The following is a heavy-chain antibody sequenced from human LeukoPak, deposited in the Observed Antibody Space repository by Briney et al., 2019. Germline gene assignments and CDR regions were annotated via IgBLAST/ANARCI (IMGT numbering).Heavy chain of an antibody. V-gene: IGHV4-4*07. D-gene: IGHD6-19*01. CDR3: ARDRSSGWYYFDY. CDR1: GGSISSYY. J-gene: IGHJ4*02. CDR2: IYTSGST. Sequence: PSETLSLTCTVSGGSISSYYRSWIRQPAGKGLEWIGRIYTSGSTNYNPSLKSRVTMSVDTSKNQFSLKLSSVTAADTAVYYCARDRSSGWYYFDYWGQGTLVTVSS.